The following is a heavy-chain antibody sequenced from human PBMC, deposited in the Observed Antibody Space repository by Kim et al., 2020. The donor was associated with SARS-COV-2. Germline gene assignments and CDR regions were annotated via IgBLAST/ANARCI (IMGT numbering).Heavy chain of an antibody. CDR2: MSGSGVGT. V-gene: IGHV3-23*01. CDR3: AKNLLQYYGSGSYYDALDI. D-gene: IGHD3-10*01. Sequence: GGSLRLSCAASGFPFSNYAMTWVRQAPGKGLEWVSGMSGSGVGTNYAASVKGRFTISRDNSKNTLYLQMNSLRAEDTAVYYCAKNLLQYYGSGSYYDALDIWGQGTMVTVSS. CDR1: GFPFSNYA. J-gene: IGHJ3*02.